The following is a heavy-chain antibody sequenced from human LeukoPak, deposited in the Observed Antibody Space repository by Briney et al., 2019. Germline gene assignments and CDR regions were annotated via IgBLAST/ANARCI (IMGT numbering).Heavy chain of an antibody. D-gene: IGHD3-22*01. CDR1: GFIFSSYG. CDR2: IWHDGSDK. J-gene: IGHJ4*02. Sequence: PGRSLRLSCAASGFIFSSYGMHWVRQAPGKGLEWVAIIWHDGSDKYYADSVKGRFTISRDNSKNTLYLQMNSLRAEDTAVYYCARVDYDSSGYLDYWGQGTLVTVSS. V-gene: IGHV3-33*08. CDR3: ARVDYDSSGYLDY.